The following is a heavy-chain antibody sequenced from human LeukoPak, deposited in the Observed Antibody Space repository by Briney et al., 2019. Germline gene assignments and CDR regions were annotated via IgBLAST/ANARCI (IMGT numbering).Heavy chain of an antibody. J-gene: IGHJ3*02. Sequence: GGSLRLSCAASGFTFNSYAMSWVRQAPGKGLEWVLTISGSGGSTYYADSVKGRFTISRDNSKNTLYLQMNSLRAEDTALYYCAKDLLWFGESPDDAFDIWGQGTMVTVSS. CDR1: GFTFNSYA. D-gene: IGHD3-10*01. CDR2: ISGSGGST. CDR3: AKDLLWFGESPDDAFDI. V-gene: IGHV3-23*01.